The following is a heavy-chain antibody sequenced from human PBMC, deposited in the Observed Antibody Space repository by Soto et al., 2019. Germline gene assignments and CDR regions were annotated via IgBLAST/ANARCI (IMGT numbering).Heavy chain of an antibody. J-gene: IGHJ6*02. CDR3: SRTSITVGFGMDV. CDR2: ISSGSNYI. V-gene: IGHV3-21*01. CDR1: GFTFNTYS. D-gene: IGHD4-4*01. Sequence: EMQLVESGGGLVKPGGSLRLSCSASGFTFNTYSLNWVRQAPGKGLEWVSPISSGSNYIYYRDSVKGRLTISRDKGKTSLFLQMNSLRVEDTANYYCSRTSITVGFGMDVWVQGNTVTVSS.